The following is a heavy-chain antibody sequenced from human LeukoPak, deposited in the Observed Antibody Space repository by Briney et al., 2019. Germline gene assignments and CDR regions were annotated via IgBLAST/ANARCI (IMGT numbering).Heavy chain of an antibody. CDR2: IYYSGST. D-gene: IGHD1-26*01. J-gene: IGHJ4*02. CDR3: ACSRARGSILYYFDH. V-gene: IGHV4-59*01. CDR1: GGSIASFC. Sequence: SETLSLACTLDGGSIASFCTRCVRQPPGKGLEWIGYIYYSGSTNYNPSLKSRVSISVDTSKNQFSLKLSSVTAADTAVYYCACSRARGSILYYFDHWGQGTLVTVSS.